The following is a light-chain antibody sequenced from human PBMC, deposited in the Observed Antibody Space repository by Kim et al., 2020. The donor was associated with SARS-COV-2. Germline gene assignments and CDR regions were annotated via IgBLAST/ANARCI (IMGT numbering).Light chain of an antibody. CDR2: ESN. V-gene: IGLV6-57*04. Sequence: NFMLTQPHSVSESPGKTVTISCTRSSGGIGSNYVQWYQQRPGSAPTTVIYESNQRPSGVPDRFSGSIDTSSNSASLTISGLKTEDEADYYCQSYDSTSHVFCAGTQLTVL. CDR1: SGGIGSNY. J-gene: IGLJ7*01. CDR3: QSYDSTSHV.